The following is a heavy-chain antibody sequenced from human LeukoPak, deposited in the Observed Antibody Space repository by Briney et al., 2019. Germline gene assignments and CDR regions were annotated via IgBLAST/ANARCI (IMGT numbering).Heavy chain of an antibody. CDR3: EKDKQLST. J-gene: IGHJ3*01. Sequence: PGGSLRLSCAASGFTFSSYDMNWVRQAPGKGLEWVSFISSGGSNTYYADSVKGRFTISRDNSKNTLSLQMNSLRAEDTAVYYCEKDKQLSTWGLGTRVTVSS. D-gene: IGHD5-24*01. CDR2: ISSGGSNT. V-gene: IGHV3-23*01. CDR1: GFTFSSYD.